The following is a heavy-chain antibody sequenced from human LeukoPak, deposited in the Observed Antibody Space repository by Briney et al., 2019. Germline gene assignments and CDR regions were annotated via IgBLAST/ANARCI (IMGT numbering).Heavy chain of an antibody. J-gene: IGHJ5*02. Sequence: ASVKVSCKTSGYTFSTHWMHWVRQAPGQGLEWMGIINPNGGFTSYAQKFQGRVTMTRDTSISTAYMELSRLRSDDTAVYYCASEGGSGSYYHNWFDPWGQGTLVTVSS. D-gene: IGHD3-10*01. CDR1: GYTFSTHW. CDR2: INPNGGFT. V-gene: IGHV1-2*02. CDR3: ASEGGSGSYYHNWFDP.